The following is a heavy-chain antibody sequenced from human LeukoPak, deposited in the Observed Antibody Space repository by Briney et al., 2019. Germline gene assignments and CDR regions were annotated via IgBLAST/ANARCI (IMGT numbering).Heavy chain of an antibody. CDR3: ARRLRYFDWLPGHGCSFDI. CDR2: ISSSSSYI. CDR1: GFTFSSYS. J-gene: IGHJ3*02. Sequence: MTGGSLRLSCAASGFTFSSYSMNWVRQAPGKGLEWVSSISSSSSYIYYADSVKGRFTISRDNAKNSLYLQMNSLRAEDTAVYYCARRLRYFDWLPGHGCSFDIWGQGTMVTVSS. V-gene: IGHV3-21*01. D-gene: IGHD3-9*01.